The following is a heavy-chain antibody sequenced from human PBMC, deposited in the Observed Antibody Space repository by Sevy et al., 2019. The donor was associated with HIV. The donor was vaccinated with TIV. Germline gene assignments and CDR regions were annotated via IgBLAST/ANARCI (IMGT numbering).Heavy chain of an antibody. CDR1: GFTFSSYS. D-gene: IGHD1-26*01. J-gene: IGHJ5*02. CDR3: ARDRLSEGDTEVHHGDWFDP. CDR2: ISSSSSTI. V-gene: IGHV3-48*02. Sequence: GGSLRLSCAASGFTFSSYSMNWVRQAPGKGLEWVSYISSSSSTIYYADSVKGRFTISRDNAKNSLYLQMNSLRDEDTAVYYCARDRLSEGDTEVHHGDWFDPWGQGTLVTVSS.